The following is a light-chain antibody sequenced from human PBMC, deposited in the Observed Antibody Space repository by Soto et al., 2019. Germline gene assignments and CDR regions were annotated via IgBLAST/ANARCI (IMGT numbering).Light chain of an antibody. CDR2: DVS. J-gene: IGLJ1*01. Sequence: QSALTQPASVSGSPGQAITISCTGTSSDVGGYTYVSWYQQHPGKAPKFIIYDVSNRPSGVSNRFSGSKSGNTASLTISGLQAEDEADYYCSSYTPSNTRQIVFGTGTKLTVL. CDR3: SSYTPSNTRQIV. CDR1: SSDVGGYTY. V-gene: IGLV2-14*01.